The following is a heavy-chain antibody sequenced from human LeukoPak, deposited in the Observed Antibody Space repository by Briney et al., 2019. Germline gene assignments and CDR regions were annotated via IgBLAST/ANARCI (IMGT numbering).Heavy chain of an antibody. Sequence: PGGSLRLSCAASGFTFSSYSMNWVRQAPGKGLEWVSSISSSSSYIYYADSVKGRFTISRDNAKNSLYLQMNSLRAEDTAVYYCARDPHPSYDFWSGYSPSGYFDYWGQGTLVTVSS. V-gene: IGHV3-21*01. J-gene: IGHJ4*02. CDR1: GFTFSSYS. D-gene: IGHD3-3*01. CDR2: ISSSSSYI. CDR3: ARDPHPSYDFWSGYSPSGYFDY.